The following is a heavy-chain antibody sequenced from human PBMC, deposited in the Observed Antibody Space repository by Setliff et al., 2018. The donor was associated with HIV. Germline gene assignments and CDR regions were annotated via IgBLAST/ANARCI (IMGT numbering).Heavy chain of an antibody. CDR1: GFTFSAYT. V-gene: IGHV3-73*01. D-gene: IGHD3-22*01. CDR2: IKTEAEGYAT. J-gene: IGHJ4*02. Sequence: GGSLRLSCVASGFTFSAYTMNWVRQASGKGLEWVGRIKTEAEGYATAYAASVKGRFTISRDDSKNTAYLQMNSLKTEDTAIYYCTRPQYIYDNSDSDNWGQGALVTVSS. CDR3: TRPQYIYDNSDSDN.